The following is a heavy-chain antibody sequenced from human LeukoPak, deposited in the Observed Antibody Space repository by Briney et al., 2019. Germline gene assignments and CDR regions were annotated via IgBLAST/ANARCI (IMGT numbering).Heavy chain of an antibody. CDR3: ARPTGLYSSGWYVVY. Sequence: GESLKISCKGSGYSFTSYWIGWVRQMPGKGLEWMGIIYPGDSDTRYSPSFQGQVTISADKSISTAYLQWSSLKASDTATYYCARPTGLYSSGWYVVYWGQGTLVTVSS. CDR2: IYPGDSDT. J-gene: IGHJ4*02. CDR1: GYSFTSYW. D-gene: IGHD6-19*01. V-gene: IGHV5-51*01.